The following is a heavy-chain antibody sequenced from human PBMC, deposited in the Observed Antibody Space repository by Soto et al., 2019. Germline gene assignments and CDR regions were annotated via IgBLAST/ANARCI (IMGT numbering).Heavy chain of an antibody. V-gene: IGHV3-30*02. CDR3: AKDRLAGGFDY. D-gene: IGHD3-16*01. Sequence: GGSLRLSCAASGFTFSSYWMSWVRQAPGKGLEWVADIKHDGSNKYYADSVKGRFTISRDNSKNTLYLQMNSLRAEDTAVYYCAKDRLAGGFDYWGQGTLVTVSS. J-gene: IGHJ4*02. CDR1: GFTFSSYW. CDR2: IKHDGSNK.